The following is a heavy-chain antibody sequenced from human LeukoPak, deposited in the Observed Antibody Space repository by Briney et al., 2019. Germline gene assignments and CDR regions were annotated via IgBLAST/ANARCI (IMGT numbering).Heavy chain of an antibody. Sequence: ASVKVSCRASGYTFTGYYMHWVRQAPGQGLEWMGRINPNSGGTNYAQKFQGRVTMTRDTSIGTAYMELSRLRSDDTAVYYCARGLDYDILTGYFRDYWGQGTLVTVSS. V-gene: IGHV1-2*06. CDR1: GYTFTGYY. J-gene: IGHJ4*02. CDR3: ARGLDYDILTGYFRDY. CDR2: INPNSGGT. D-gene: IGHD3-9*01.